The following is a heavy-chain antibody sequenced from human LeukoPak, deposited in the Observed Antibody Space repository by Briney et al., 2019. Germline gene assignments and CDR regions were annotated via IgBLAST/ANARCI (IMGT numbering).Heavy chain of an antibody. J-gene: IGHJ4*02. D-gene: IGHD3-3*01. CDR3: ARGLPYYDFWSGYSGADY. CDR1: GYTFTGYY. CDR2: INPNSGGT. Sequence: ASVKVSCKASGYTFTGYYMHWVRQAPGQGLEWMGWINPNSGGTNYAQKFQGRVTMTRDTSISTAYMELSRLRSDDTAVYYCARGLPYYDFWSGYSGADYWGQGTLVTVSS. V-gene: IGHV1-2*02.